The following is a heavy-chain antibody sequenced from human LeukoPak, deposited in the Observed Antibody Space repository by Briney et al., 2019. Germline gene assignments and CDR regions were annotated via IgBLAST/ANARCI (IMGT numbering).Heavy chain of an antibody. J-gene: IGHJ4*02. D-gene: IGHD1-26*01. Sequence: GGSLRLSCAASGFTVSSNYMSWVRQAPGKGLEWVSVIYSGGSTYYADFVKGRFTISRDTSKNTLYLQMNSLRAEDTAVYYCARDSEFEASPQYYFDFWGQGTLVTVSS. V-gene: IGHV3-66*01. CDR3: ARDSEFEASPQYYFDF. CDR2: IYSGGST. CDR1: GFTVSSNY.